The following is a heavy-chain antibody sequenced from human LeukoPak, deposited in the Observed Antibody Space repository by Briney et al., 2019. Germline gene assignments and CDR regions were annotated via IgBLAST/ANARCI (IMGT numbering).Heavy chain of an antibody. V-gene: IGHV4-61*02. D-gene: IGHD3-3*01. Sequence: SETLSLTCTVSGGSISSGSYYWRWIRQPAGTGLEWIGRIYTSGSTNYNPSLKSRVTISVDTSKNQFSLKLSSVTAADTAVYYCARGADDFWSGERYYFDYWGQGTLVTVSS. J-gene: IGHJ4*02. CDR2: IYTSGST. CDR1: GGSISSGSYY. CDR3: ARGADDFWSGERYYFDY.